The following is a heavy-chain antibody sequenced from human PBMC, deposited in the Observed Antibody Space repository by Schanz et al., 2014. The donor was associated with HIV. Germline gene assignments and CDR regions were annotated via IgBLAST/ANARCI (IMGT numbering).Heavy chain of an antibody. V-gene: IGHV3-30*03. CDR3: ASESYDSSGYYHY. Sequence: SGGGVVQPGRSLRLSCAASGFTFSSYGMHWVRQAPGKGLEWVAVISYDGSYKSYPDSVKGRFTISRDNSKKKLYLQMNSLRIEDTAVYYCASESYDSSGYYHYWGQGILVTVSS. CDR1: GFTFSSYG. J-gene: IGHJ4*02. CDR2: ISYDGSYK. D-gene: IGHD3-22*01.